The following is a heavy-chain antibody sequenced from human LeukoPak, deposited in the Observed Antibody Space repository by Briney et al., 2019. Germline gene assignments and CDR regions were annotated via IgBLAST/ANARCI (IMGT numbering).Heavy chain of an antibody. D-gene: IGHD6-13*01. Sequence: ASVKVSCKASGYTFTGYYMHWVRQAPGQGLEWMGWINPNSGGTNYAQKFQGRVTMTRDTSISTAYMELSRLRSDDTAVYYCARDREAAAGRHAFDIWGQGTMVTVSS. J-gene: IGHJ3*02. CDR3: ARDREAAAGRHAFDI. CDR1: GYTFTGYY. V-gene: IGHV1-2*02. CDR2: INPNSGGT.